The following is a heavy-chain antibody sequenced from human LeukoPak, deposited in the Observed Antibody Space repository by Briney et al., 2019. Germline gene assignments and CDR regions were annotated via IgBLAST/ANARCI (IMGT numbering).Heavy chain of an antibody. J-gene: IGHJ5*02. Sequence: SVKVSCKASGGTFSSYAISWVRQAPGQGLEWMGGIIPVFGTANYAQKFQGRVTITADESTSTAYMELSSLRSEDTAVYYCAARDLSGVGWFDPWGQGTLVTVSS. CDR3: AARDLSGVGWFDP. CDR1: GGTFSSYA. CDR2: IIPVFGTA. V-gene: IGHV1-69*13. D-gene: IGHD3-10*01.